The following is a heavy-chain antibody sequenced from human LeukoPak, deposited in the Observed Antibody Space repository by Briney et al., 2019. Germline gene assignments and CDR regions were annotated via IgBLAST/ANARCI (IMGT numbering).Heavy chain of an antibody. CDR1: GGSINSYY. D-gene: IGHD4-23*01. Sequence: SETLSLTCTVSGGSINSYYWSWFRQPPGKGLEGIGYGHNSGNTNHNPTLKSRVTISVDTSKNQFSLKLSSVTAADTAVYYCATRNYGGKSEYFDFWGQGALVTVSS. V-gene: IGHV4-59*12. J-gene: IGHJ4*02. CDR2: GHNSGNT. CDR3: ATRNYGGKSEYFDF.